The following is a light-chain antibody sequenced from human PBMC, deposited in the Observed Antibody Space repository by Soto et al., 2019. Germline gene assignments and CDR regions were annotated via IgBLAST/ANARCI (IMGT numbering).Light chain of an antibody. V-gene: IGKV1-5*03. CDR1: QSITSW. CDR3: QQYESYPLT. J-gene: IGKJ1*01. CDR2: QAS. Sequence: DLQMTQSPSTLSASVGDRVSVTCRASQSITSWLAWYQQKPGKAPKLLIYQASRLESGVPSRFSGSGSGTDFTLTISSLQPDDFATYDCQQYESYPLTFGQGTKVEIK.